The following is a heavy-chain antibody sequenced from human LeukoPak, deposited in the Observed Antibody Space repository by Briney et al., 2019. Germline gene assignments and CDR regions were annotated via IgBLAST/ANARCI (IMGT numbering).Heavy chain of an antibody. CDR2: ISGSGGST. V-gene: IGHV3-23*01. CDR1: GFTFSSYA. CDR3: AKLPRSNYYYGMDV. Sequence: EGSLRLSCAASGFTFSSYAMSWVRQAPGKGLEWVSAISGSGGSTYYADSVKGRFTISRDNSKNTLYLQMNSLRAEDTAVYYCAKLPRSNYYYGMDVWGQGTTVTVSS. J-gene: IGHJ6*02.